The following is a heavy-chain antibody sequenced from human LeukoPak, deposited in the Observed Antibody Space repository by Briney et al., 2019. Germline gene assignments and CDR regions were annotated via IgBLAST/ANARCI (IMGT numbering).Heavy chain of an antibody. Sequence: SETLSLTCTVSGGSISSYYWSWIRQPPGKGLEWIGYIYYSGSTNYNPSLKSRVTISVDTSKNQFSLKLSSVTAADTAVYYCARSGITIFGVVIIGGPWFDPWGQGTLVTVSS. CDR2: IYYSGST. D-gene: IGHD3-3*01. J-gene: IGHJ5*02. CDR3: ARSGITIFGVVIIGGPWFDP. CDR1: GGSISSYY. V-gene: IGHV4-59*08.